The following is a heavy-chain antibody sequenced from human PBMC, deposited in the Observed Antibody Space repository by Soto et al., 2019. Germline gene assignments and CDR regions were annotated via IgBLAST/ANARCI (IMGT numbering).Heavy chain of an antibody. CDR1: GFTFSNAW. CDR3: TTVRVLECLLPSLYYYYGRDV. D-gene: IGHD3-3*01. Sequence: GGSLRLSCAASGFTFSNAWMNWVRQAPGKGLEWVGRIKSKTDGGTTDYAAPVKGRFAISRDDSKNTLYLQMNSLKTEDTAVYYFTTVRVLECLLPSLYYYYGRDVGGKGTRVTVSS. J-gene: IGHJ6*04. CDR2: IKSKTDGGTT. V-gene: IGHV3-15*07.